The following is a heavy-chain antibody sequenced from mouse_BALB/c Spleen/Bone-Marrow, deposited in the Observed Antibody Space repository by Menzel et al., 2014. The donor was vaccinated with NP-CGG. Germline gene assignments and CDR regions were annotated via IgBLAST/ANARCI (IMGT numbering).Heavy chain of an antibody. CDR2: INPDSRTI. J-gene: IGHJ3*01. V-gene: IGHV4-1*02. Sequence: EVQLQQSGGGLVQPGGSLKVSCAASGFDFSRYWMSWVRQAPGKGLEWIGEINPDSRTINYTPSLKDKFIISRDNAKNTLYLQMSKARSEDTALYYCSRLGYYGGFAYWGQGTLVTVSA. CDR1: GFDFSRYW. D-gene: IGHD2-3*01. CDR3: SRLGYYGGFAY.